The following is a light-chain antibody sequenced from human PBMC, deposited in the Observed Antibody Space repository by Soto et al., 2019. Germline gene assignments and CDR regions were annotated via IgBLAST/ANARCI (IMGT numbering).Light chain of an antibody. CDR2: KAS. V-gene: IGKV1-5*03. J-gene: IGKJ1*01. CDR3: QQYNSYWT. CDR1: QSISSW. Sequence: GDRVTITCRASQSISSWLAWYQQKPGKAPKLLIYKASSLESGVPSRFSGSGSRTEFTLTISSLQPDDFATYYCQQYNSYWTFGQGTKVEIK.